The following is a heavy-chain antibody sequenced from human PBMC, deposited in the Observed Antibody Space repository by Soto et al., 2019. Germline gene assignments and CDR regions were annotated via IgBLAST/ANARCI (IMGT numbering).Heavy chain of an antibody. J-gene: IGHJ4*02. V-gene: IGHV4-31*03. CDR3: ARNDSGSNNFGY. D-gene: IGHD3-10*01. CDR1: DGSISSGGYY. CDR2: ISDSGRT. Sequence: QVQLQESGPGLVKPSQTLSLTCTVSDGSISSGGYYWSWIRQHPGKGLEWIGYISDSGRTYYNPSLESRVTIVKDRSKNQSSLRLRSVTSADTAVYFCARNDSGSNNFGYWGQGTLVTVSS.